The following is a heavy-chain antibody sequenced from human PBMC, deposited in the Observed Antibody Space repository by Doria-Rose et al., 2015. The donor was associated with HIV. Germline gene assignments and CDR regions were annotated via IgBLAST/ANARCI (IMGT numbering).Heavy chain of an antibody. CDR3: ARIKSSRWYHKYYFDF. V-gene: IGHV2-26*01. Sequence: QVQLVQSGPVLVKPTETLTLTCTVSGVSLSSPGMGVSWIRQPPGQALEWLAHISSDDERSYITSLYSRLTISRCTSKSQVVLTMTDMDPVDTATYYCARIKSSRWYHKYYFDFWGQGTLVIVSA. CDR2: ISSDDER. CDR1: GVSLSSPGMG. J-gene: IGHJ4*02. D-gene: IGHD6-13*01.